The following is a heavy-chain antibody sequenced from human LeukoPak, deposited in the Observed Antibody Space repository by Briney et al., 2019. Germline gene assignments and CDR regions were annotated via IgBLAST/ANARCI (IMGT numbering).Heavy chain of an antibody. V-gene: IGHV4-34*01. D-gene: IGHD3-22*01. CDR1: GGSFSGYY. Sequence: PSETPSLTCAVYGGSFSGYYWSWIRQPPGKGLEWIGEINHSGSTNYNPSLKSRVTISVDTSKNQFSLKLSSVTAADTAVYYCARPVIPNYYDSSGYDYWGQGTLVTVSS. CDR3: ARPVIPNYYDSSGYDY. J-gene: IGHJ4*02. CDR2: INHSGST.